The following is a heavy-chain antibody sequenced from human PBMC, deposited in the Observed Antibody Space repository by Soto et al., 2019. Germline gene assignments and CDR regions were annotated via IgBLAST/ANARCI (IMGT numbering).Heavy chain of an antibody. CDR1: GGTFNNNA. V-gene: IGHV1-69*06. CDR2: IIPLYATA. CDR3: EAGGEHCAVDCYSPLTHSYFPMDV. D-gene: IGHD2-21*02. Sequence: QEQLVQSGAEVKKPGSSVRVSCKASGGTFNNNAINWVRQAPGQGLEWMGGIIPLYATARYAPKFQGRVTITADKSTGTAHMELHSLTSDVTATYYCEAGGEHCAVDCYSPLTHSYFPMDVWGQGTTVTVSS. J-gene: IGHJ6*02.